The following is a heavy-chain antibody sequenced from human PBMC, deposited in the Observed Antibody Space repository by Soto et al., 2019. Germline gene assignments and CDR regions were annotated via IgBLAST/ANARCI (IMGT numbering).Heavy chain of an antibody. D-gene: IGHD3-22*01. V-gene: IGHV4-34*01. CDR2: INHSGST. CDR1: GGSFSGYY. J-gene: IGHJ3*02. Sequence: QVQLQQWGAGLLKPSETLSLTCAVYGGSFSGYYWSWIRQPPGKGLEWIGEINHSGSTNYNPSLKTRVTISVDTSQNHLSLKLSSVTAADTAVYYCARAPVNLMNYYDSSGYQGSDAFDIWCQGTMVTVSS. CDR3: ARAPVNLMNYYDSSGYQGSDAFDI.